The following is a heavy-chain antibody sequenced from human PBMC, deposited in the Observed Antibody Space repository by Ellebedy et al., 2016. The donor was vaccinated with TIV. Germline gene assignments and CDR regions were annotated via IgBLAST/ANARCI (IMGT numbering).Heavy chain of an antibody. CDR1: GGSVSSYH. CDR2: VYSSGRT. J-gene: IGHJ4*02. Sequence: MPSETLSLTCTVSGGSVSSYHWSWIRQPPGKGLEWIAYVYSSGRTNYNPSLKSRINIALDTSKNQFSLNLTSVTPADTAVYYCARAVLWSGYFGPAREYYFDSWGQGTLVTVSS. V-gene: IGHV4-59*02. D-gene: IGHD3-3*01. CDR3: ARAVLWSGYFGPAREYYFDS.